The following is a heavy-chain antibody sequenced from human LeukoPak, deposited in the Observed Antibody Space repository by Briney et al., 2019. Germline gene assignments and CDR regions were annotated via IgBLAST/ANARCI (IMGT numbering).Heavy chain of an antibody. CDR3: ARGLYLWFGELGRWFDP. J-gene: IGHJ5*02. D-gene: IGHD3-10*01. Sequence: SVKVSCKASGGTFSSYAISWVRQAPGQGLEWMGRIIPILGIANYAQKFQGRVTITADKSTSTAYMELSSLRSEDTAVYYCARGLYLWFGELGRWFDPWGQGTLVTVSS. V-gene: IGHV1-69*04. CDR2: IIPILGIA. CDR1: GGTFSSYA.